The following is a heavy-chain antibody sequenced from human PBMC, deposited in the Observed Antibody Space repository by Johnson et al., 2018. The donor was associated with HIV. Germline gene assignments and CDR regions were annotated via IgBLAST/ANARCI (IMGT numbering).Heavy chain of an antibody. J-gene: IGHJ3*02. V-gene: IGHV3-30*19. CDR2: ISFDGSNK. CDR1: GFAFRNYG. Sequence: QVQLVESGGGVVQPGKSLRLSCAASGFAFRNYGMHWVRQAPGKGLEWVAVISFDGSNKYYADSVKGRFTISRDNSKNTLYLQMNSLRADDTAVYFCARPTSQIHLWTDAFDIWGQGTMVTVSS. CDR3: ARPTSQIHLWTDAFDI. D-gene: IGHD5-18*01.